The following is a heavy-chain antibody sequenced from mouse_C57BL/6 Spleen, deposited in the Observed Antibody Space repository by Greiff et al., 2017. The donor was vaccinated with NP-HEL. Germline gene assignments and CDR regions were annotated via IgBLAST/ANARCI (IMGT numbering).Heavy chain of an antibody. V-gene: IGHV1-54*01. J-gene: IGHJ2*01. CDR1: GYAFTNYL. Sequence: VQLQQSGAELVRPGTSVKVSCKASGYAFTNYLIEWVKQRPGQGLEWIGVLNPGSGGTTYNEKFKGKATLPADKSSSTAYMQLSSLTSEDSAVYFCARGDDFDYWGQGTTLTVSS. CDR3: ARGDDFDY. CDR2: LNPGSGGT.